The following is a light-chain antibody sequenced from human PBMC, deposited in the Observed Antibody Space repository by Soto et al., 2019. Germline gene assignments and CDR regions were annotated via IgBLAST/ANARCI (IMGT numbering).Light chain of an antibody. V-gene: IGKV1-9*01. CDR3: QQLSSYPST. CDR2: AAS. Sequence: IQLTPSPSSLSASVGDRVTITCRASQDISSSLGWYQQKPGKAPKLLIYAASILQSGVPSRISGSGFGTDFPITISRVPAEDFSRYFCQQLSSYPSTVGGGTNVEIK. CDR1: QDISSS. J-gene: IGKJ4*01.